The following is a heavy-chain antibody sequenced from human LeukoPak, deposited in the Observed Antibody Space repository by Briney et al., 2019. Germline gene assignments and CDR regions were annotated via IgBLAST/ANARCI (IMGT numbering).Heavy chain of an antibody. Sequence: GGSLRLSCAASGFTLSSYGMHWVRQAPGKGLEWVAVISYDGSNKYYADSVKGRFTISRDNSKNTLYLQMNSLRAEDTAVYYCASPDIGWGQGTLVTVSS. V-gene: IGHV3-30*03. CDR3: ASPDIG. CDR1: GFTLSSYG. CDR2: ISYDGSNK. J-gene: IGHJ4*02.